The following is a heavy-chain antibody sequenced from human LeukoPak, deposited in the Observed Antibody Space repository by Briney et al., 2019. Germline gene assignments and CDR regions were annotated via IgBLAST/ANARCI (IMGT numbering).Heavy chain of an antibody. CDR1: GGSISSSSYY. D-gene: IGHD2-2*01. Sequence: SETLSLTCTVSGGSISSSSYYWGWIRQPPGKGLEWIGSIYYSGSTYYNPSLKSRVTISVATSKNQFSLKLSSVTAADTAVYYCASAHSRYCSSTSCYRTHAFDIWGQGTMVTVSS. CDR2: IYYSGST. V-gene: IGHV4-39*01. CDR3: ASAHSRYCSSTSCYRTHAFDI. J-gene: IGHJ3*02.